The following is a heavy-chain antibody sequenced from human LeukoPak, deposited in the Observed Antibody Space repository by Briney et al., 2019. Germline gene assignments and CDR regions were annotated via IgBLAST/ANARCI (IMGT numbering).Heavy chain of an antibody. CDR2: IKQDGSEK. D-gene: IGHD1-26*01. J-gene: IGHJ4*02. V-gene: IGHV3-7*03. CDR1: GFTFTNYW. CDR3: AKDQRWESPHYLDS. Sequence: GGSLRLSCAASGFTFTNYWMSWVRQTPGKGLQWVATIKQDGSEKYYVDSVKGRFTISRDNSKNTLYVQMNSLRDEDTAVYYCAKDQRWESPHYLDSWGQGTLVTVSS.